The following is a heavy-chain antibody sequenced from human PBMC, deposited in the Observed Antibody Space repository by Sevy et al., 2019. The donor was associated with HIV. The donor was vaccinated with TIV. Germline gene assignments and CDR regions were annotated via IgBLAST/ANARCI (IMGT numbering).Heavy chain of an antibody. CDR1: GFTFDDYT. CDR3: AKGLGRDGYNDYVFDY. D-gene: IGHD4-17*01. J-gene: IGHJ4*02. Sequence: GGSLRLSCAASGFTFDDYTMHWVRQAPGKGLEWVSLISWDGGSTYYADSVKGRFTISRDNSKNPLYLQMNSLRTEDTALYYCAKGLGRDGYNDYVFDYWGQGTLVTVSS. V-gene: IGHV3-43*01. CDR2: ISWDGGST.